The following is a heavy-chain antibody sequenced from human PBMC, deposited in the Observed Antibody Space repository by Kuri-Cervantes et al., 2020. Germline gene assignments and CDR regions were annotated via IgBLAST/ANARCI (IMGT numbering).Heavy chain of an antibody. CDR1: GFTFSDYY. J-gene: IGHJ4*02. D-gene: IGHD6-19*01. CDR3: ARGRPGYSSGWYYFDY. V-gene: IGHV3-11*01. Sequence: GESLKISCAASGFTFSDYYMSWIRQAPGKGLEWVSYISSSGSTIYYADSVKGRVTISRDNAKNSLYLQMNSLRAEDTAVYYCARGRPGYSSGWYYFDYWGQGTLVTVSS. CDR2: ISSSGSTI.